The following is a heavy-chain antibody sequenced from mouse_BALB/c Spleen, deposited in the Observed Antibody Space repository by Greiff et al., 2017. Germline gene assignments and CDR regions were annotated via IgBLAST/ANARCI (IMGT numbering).Heavy chain of an antibody. CDR1: GFTFSSYG. V-gene: IGHV5-6-3*01. J-gene: IGHJ1*01. Sequence: EVQLVESGGGLVQPGGSLKLSCAASGFTFSSYGMSWVRQTPDKRLELVATINSNGGSTYYPDSVKGRFTISRDNAKNTLYLQMSSLKSEDTAMYYCARAGALHWCFDVWGAGTTVTVSS. CDR3: ARAGALHWCFDV. CDR2: INSNGGST.